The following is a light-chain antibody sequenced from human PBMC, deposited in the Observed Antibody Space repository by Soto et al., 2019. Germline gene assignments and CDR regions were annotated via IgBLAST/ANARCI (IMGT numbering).Light chain of an antibody. V-gene: IGLV7-46*01. Sequence: QAVVTQEPSLTVSPGGTVTLTCGSSTGAVTSGHYPYWFQQKPGQAPRTLIYDTSNKHSWTPARFSGSLLGGKAALTLSGAQPEDEAESYCLLSYSGAPYVFGTGTKVTVL. CDR1: TGAVTSGHY. CDR3: LLSYSGAPYV. CDR2: DTS. J-gene: IGLJ1*01.